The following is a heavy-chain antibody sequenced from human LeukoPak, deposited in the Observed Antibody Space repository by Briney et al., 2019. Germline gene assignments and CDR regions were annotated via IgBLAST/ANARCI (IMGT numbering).Heavy chain of an antibody. CDR1: GYTFISYG. J-gene: IGHJ4*02. CDR2: ISAYSGNT. D-gene: IGHD3-16*01. Sequence: GASVKVSCKASGYTFISYGISWVRQAPGQGREWMGLISAYSGNTNFAQKLQGSVTMTTDTSASTAYMELRSLRSDDTAVYFCARGADTGSYGSLVYFDYWGQGTLVTVSS. CDR3: ARGADTGSYGSLVYFDY. V-gene: IGHV1-18*01.